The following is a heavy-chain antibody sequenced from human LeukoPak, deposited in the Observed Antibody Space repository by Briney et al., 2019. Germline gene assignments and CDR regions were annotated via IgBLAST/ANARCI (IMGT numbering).Heavy chain of an antibody. CDR2: IYYSGST. V-gene: IGHV4-59*01. Sequence: SETLSLTCTVSGGSISSYYWSWIRQPPGKGLEWIGYIYYSGSTNYNPSLKSRVTISVDTSKNQFSLKLSSVTAADTAVYYCARSYDFWSGYDFDSWGQGTLVTVSS. CDR1: GGSISSYY. CDR3: ARSYDFWSGYDFDS. J-gene: IGHJ4*02. D-gene: IGHD3-3*01.